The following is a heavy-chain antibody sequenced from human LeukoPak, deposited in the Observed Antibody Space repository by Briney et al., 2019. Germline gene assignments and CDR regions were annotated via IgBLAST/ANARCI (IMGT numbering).Heavy chain of an antibody. CDR2: INPNSGAT. Sequence: ASVKVSCKASGYTFTGYYMHWVRQAPGQGLEWMGWINPNSGATKYAQKFQGRVTMTRDTSISTAYMELRRLRSEDTAVYYCARGGMVRDRRHFQFDHWGQGTLVTVSS. D-gene: IGHD3-10*01. CDR1: GYTFTGYY. V-gene: IGHV1-2*02. J-gene: IGHJ4*02. CDR3: ARGGMVRDRRHFQFDH.